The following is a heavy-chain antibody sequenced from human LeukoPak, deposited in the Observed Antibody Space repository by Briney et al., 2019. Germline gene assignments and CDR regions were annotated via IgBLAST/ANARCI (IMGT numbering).Heavy chain of an antibody. V-gene: IGHV3-23*01. CDR1: GFTFSSYA. D-gene: IGHD1-26*01. CDR2: ISGSGGST. CDR3: AKEEWELRSRHYDY. J-gene: IGHJ4*02. Sequence: PGGSLRLSCAASGFTFSSYAMSWVRQAPGKGQEWVSAISGSGGSTYYADSVKGRFTISRDNSKNTLYLQMNSLRAEDTAVYYCAKEEWELRSRHYDYWGQGTLFTVSS.